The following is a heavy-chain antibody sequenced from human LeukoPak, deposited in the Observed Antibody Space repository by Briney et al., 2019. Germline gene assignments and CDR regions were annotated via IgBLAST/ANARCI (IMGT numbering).Heavy chain of an antibody. CDR2: MDPSGSQK. CDR3: AIWASGNY. D-gene: IGHD3-10*01. V-gene: IGHV3-7*01. J-gene: IGHJ4*02. Sequence: PGGSLRLSCAASGFTFNRSWLNWVRQAPGRGLEWVANMDPSGSQKRYVDSVKGRFTISKDNPGTSLYLEMNSRRTEDTAIYYCAIWASGNYWGQGTLVTVSS. CDR1: GFTFNRSW.